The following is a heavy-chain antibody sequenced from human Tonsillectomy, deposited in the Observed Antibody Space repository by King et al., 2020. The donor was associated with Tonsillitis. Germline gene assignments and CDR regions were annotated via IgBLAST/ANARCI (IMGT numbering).Heavy chain of an antibody. CDR2: ISSSGDFK. D-gene: IGHD3-9*01. V-gene: IGHV3-21*01. J-gene: IGHJ1*01. CDR3: ARDRETGYGTDWYRPEYFQD. Sequence: DVQLVESGGGLVKPGGSLRLSCAASGFTFTESSLNWVRQAAGKGLEWVSSISSSGDFKYYADSVKGRFTISRDNAKNSMSLQMHSLRADDTGIYFCARDRETGYGTDWYRPEYFQDWGQGTLVTVSS. CDR1: GFTFTESS.